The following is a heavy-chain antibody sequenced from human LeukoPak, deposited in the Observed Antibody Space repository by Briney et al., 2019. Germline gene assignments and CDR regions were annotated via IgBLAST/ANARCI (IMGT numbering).Heavy chain of an antibody. Sequence: WAGGSLRLSCAASGFTFDDYGMSWVRQAPGKGLEWVSGINWNGGSTGYADSVKGRFTIARDNAKNSLYLQMNSLRAEDTALYYCAREKPFYDSSGYYYPIAFDYWGQGTLVTVSS. J-gene: IGHJ4*02. CDR1: GFTFDDYG. CDR3: AREKPFYDSSGYYYPIAFDY. V-gene: IGHV3-20*04. CDR2: INWNGGST. D-gene: IGHD3-22*01.